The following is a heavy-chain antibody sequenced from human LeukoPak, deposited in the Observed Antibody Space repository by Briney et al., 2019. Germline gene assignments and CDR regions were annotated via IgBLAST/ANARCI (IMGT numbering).Heavy chain of an antibody. Sequence: ASVKVSCKASGYTFTSYAMHWVRQAPGQRLEWMGWINAGNGNTKYSQKFQGRVTITRDTSASTAYMELSSLRSEDTAVYYCARAGYRVTIFGVVTDNWFDPWGQGTLVTVSS. CDR1: GYTFTSYA. J-gene: IGHJ5*02. CDR2: INAGNGNT. V-gene: IGHV1-3*01. D-gene: IGHD3-3*01. CDR3: ARAGYRVTIFGVVTDNWFDP.